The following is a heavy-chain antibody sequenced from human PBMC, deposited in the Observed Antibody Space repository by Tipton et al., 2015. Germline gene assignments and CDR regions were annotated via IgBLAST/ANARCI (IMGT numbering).Heavy chain of an antibody. J-gene: IGHJ6*02. D-gene: IGHD5-24*01. CDR2: MHHNGDA. V-gene: IGHV4-38-2*02. CDR3: ARDLEHGMDV. Sequence: TLSLTCTVSGYFISDGHFWGWVRQSPVKGLEWIASMHHNGDAYYNPSLGSRATLALDTPKNQFSLTLNSVAAADTAVYYCARDLEHGMDVWGHGTTVTVSS. CDR1: GYFISDGHF.